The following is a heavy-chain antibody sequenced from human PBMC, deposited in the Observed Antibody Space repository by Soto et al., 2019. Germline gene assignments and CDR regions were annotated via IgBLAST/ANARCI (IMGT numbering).Heavy chain of an antibody. CDR1: GFTFNNAW. Sequence: PGGSLRLSCAASGFTFNNAWMGWVRQAPGQGLEWVGHTKSKSEGETTDYAAPVKGRFTISRDDSKNTVYLQMNSLTTEDTAVYYCTAQFYFDASGYSFDLWGQGTLVTVSS. CDR3: TAQFYFDASGYSFDL. J-gene: IGHJ4*02. CDR2: TKSKSEGETT. V-gene: IGHV3-15*01. D-gene: IGHD3-22*01.